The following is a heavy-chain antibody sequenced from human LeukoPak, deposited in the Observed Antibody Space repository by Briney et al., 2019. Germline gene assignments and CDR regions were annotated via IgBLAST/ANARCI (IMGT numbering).Heavy chain of an antibody. CDR1: GYTFTGYY. CDR2: INPNSGGT. D-gene: IGHD3-9*01. J-gene: IGHJ3*02. CDR3: ARRRVYDILTSYAFDI. Sequence: ASVKVSCKASGYTFTGYYMHWVRQAPGQGLEWMGWINPNSGGTNYAQKFQGRVTMTRDTSISTAYMELSSLRSDDTTVYYCARRRVYDILTSYAFDIWGQGAMVTVSS. V-gene: IGHV1-2*02.